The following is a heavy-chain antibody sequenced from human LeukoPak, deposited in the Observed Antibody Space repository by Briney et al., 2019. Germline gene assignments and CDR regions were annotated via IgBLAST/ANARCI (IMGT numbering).Heavy chain of an antibody. CDR2: FSFNGEST. Sequence: PGGSLRLSCAASGFTFSSYAMTWVRQAPGKGLEWVSSFSFNGESTYYADSAKGRFTISRDNSKNTLYLQMNSLRAEDTAVYYCAKGGYSNGRYYYYYMDVWGEGTTVTVSS. J-gene: IGHJ6*03. CDR1: GFTFSSYA. V-gene: IGHV3-23*01. D-gene: IGHD5-18*01. CDR3: AKGGYSNGRYYYYYMDV.